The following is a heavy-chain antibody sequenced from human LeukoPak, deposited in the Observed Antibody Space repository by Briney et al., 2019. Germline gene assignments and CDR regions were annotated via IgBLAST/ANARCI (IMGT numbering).Heavy chain of an antibody. CDR2: IYYSGST. CDR3: ARDPGQTRPSYYSSGSTDY. Sequence: PSETLSLTCTVSGGSISSSSYYWGWIRQPPGKGLEWIGSIYYSGSTYYNPSLKSRVTISVDTSKNQFSLKLSSVTAADTAVYYCARDPGQTRPSYYSSGSTDYWGQGTLVTVSS. CDR1: GGSISSSSYY. J-gene: IGHJ4*02. V-gene: IGHV4-39*01. D-gene: IGHD3-16*01.